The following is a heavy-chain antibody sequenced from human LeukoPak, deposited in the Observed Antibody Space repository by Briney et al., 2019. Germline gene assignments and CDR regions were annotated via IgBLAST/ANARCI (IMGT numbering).Heavy chain of an antibody. J-gene: IGHJ6*03. V-gene: IGHV3-53*01. CDR2: IYNDGTT. D-gene: IGHD2-15*01. CDR3: AREICGGSCNPPSYMDV. Sequence: PGGSLRLSCAASGFSFSSNYMSWVRQAPGKGLQGVSVIYNDGTTYYADSVKGRFTISRDNSKNMLYLQMNSLRAEDTAVYYCAREICGGSCNPPSYMDVWGKGTTVTVSS. CDR1: GFSFSSNY.